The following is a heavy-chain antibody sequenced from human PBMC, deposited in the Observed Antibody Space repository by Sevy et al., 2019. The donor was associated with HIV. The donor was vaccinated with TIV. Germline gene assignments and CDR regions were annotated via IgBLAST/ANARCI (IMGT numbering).Heavy chain of an antibody. CDR3: AREGCTKPHDY. J-gene: IGHJ4*02. V-gene: IGHV3-23*01. D-gene: IGHD2-8*01. CDR2: LSFGCGEI. Sequence: GGSLRLSCAASGFTFSKYSMSWVRQPPGKGLEWVSTLSFGCGEINYADSVKGRVSKSRDNSKSSVYLQMNNLRPEDTAVYYCAREGCTKPHDYWGQGTLVTVSS. CDR1: GFTFSKYS.